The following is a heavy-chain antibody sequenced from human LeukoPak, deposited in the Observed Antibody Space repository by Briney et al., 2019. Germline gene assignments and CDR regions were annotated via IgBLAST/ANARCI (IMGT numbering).Heavy chain of an antibody. CDR2: IIPIFGTA. CDR1: GYTFTSYG. J-gene: IGHJ4*02. CDR3: ARERGGFGELSFYDY. Sequence: GASVKVSCKASGYTFTSYGISWVRQAPGQGLEWMGGIIPIFGTANYAQKFQGRVTITADESTSTAYMELSSLRSEDTAVYYCARERGGFGELSFYDYWGQGTLVTVSS. V-gene: IGHV1-69*13. D-gene: IGHD3-10*01.